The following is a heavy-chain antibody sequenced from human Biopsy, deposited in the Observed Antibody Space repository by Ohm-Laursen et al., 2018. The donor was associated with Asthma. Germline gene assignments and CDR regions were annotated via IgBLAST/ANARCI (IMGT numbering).Heavy chain of an antibody. Sequence: TLPLTCRVSGGYTGSSDHHWAWIRQAPGKGLEWIGFGFWSGSTHYSRSLERRVSISIDTATNEFSMKLWSVTPADTAVYFCARVVSYGDIYFGIDVWGPGNTVVVS. D-gene: IGHD4-17*01. V-gene: IGHV4-30-4*01. J-gene: IGHJ6*02. CDR3: ARVVSYGDIYFGIDV. CDR1: GGYTGSSDHH. CDR2: GFWSGST.